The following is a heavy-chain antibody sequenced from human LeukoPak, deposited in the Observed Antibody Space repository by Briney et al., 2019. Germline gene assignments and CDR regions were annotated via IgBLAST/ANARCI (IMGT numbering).Heavy chain of an antibody. D-gene: IGHD3-22*01. CDR1: GYTFTGYY. J-gene: IGHJ4*02. CDR3: ARASYYYDSSGYPGYYFDY. V-gene: IGHV1-2*02. CDR2: INPISGGT. Sequence: ASVKVSCKASGYTFTGYYMHWVRQAPGQGLEWMGWINPISGGTNYAQKFQGRVTMTRDRSISTAYMELSRLKSDDTAVYYCARASYYYDSSGYPGYYFDYWGQGTLVTVSS.